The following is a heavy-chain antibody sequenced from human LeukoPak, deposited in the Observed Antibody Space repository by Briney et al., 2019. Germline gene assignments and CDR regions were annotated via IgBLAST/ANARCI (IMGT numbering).Heavy chain of an antibody. Sequence: PSETLSLTFTVSGGSISSYYWSWIRQPPGKGLEWIGYIYYSGSTNYNPSLKSRVTISVDTSKNQFSLKLSSVTAADTAVYYCARDVPYSYFDYWGQGTLVTVSS. J-gene: IGHJ4*02. CDR3: ARDVPYSYFDY. V-gene: IGHV4-59*01. D-gene: IGHD4-11*01. CDR2: IYYSGST. CDR1: GGSISSYY.